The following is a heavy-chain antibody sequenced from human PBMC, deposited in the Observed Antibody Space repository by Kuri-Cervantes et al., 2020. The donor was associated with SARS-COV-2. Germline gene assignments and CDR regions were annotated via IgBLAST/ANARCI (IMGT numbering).Heavy chain of an antibody. Sequence: LSLSCAASGFTFSSYGMHWVRQAPGKGLEWVAFIRYDGSNKYYADSVKGRFTISRDNSKNTPYLQMNSLRAEDTAVYYCARDQWWSSSSHYFDYWGQGTLVTVSS. CDR2: IRYDGSNK. CDR1: GFTFSSYG. D-gene: IGHD6-6*01. V-gene: IGHV3-30*02. CDR3: ARDQWWSSSSHYFDY. J-gene: IGHJ4*02.